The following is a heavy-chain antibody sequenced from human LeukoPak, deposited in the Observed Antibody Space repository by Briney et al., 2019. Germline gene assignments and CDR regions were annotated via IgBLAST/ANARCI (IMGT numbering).Heavy chain of an antibody. Sequence: PSETLSLTCAVYGGSFSGYYWSCIRQPPGKGLEWIGEINHSGSTNYNPSLKSRVTMSVDKSKNQFSLNLSSVTAADTAVYYCARGIADPYSFDSWGQGTLVTVSS. V-gene: IGHV4-34*01. CDR3: ARGIADPYSFDS. J-gene: IGHJ4*02. CDR2: INHSGST. D-gene: IGHD6-13*01. CDR1: GGSFSGYY.